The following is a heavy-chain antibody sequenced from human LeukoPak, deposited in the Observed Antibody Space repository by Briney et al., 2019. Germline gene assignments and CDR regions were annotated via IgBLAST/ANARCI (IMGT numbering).Heavy chain of an antibody. CDR1: GYTFTSYY. V-gene: IGHV1-46*01. CDR2: INPSGGST. D-gene: IGHD6-19*01. Sequence: ASVKVSCKASGYTFTSYYMHWVRQAPGQGLEWMGIINPSGGSTSYAQKFQGRVTMTRDTSTSTVYMELSSLRSEDTAVYYCARDQVSGGWYGWLIDYWGQGTLVTVSS. CDR3: ARDQVSGGWYGWLIDY. J-gene: IGHJ4*02.